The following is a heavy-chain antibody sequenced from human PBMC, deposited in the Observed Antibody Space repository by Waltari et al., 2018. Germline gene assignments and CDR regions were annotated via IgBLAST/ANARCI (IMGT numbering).Heavy chain of an antibody. J-gene: IGHJ4*02. D-gene: IGHD3-22*01. CDR1: GFTFSSYA. CDR2: IYSGGST. V-gene: IGHV3-23*03. CDR3: AKAFDSSGSDFDY. Sequence: EVQLLESGGGLVQPGGSLRLSCAASGFTFSSYAMRWVSQAPGKGLEWVSVIYSGGSTDYADSVKGRFTISRDNSKNTLYLQMNSLRAEDTAVYYCAKAFDSSGSDFDYWGQGTLVTVSS.